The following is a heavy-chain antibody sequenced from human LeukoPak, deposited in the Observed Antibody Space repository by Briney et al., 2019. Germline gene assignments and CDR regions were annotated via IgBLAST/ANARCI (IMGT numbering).Heavy chain of an antibody. CDR1: GFTFSSYW. CDR2: IKQDGSEK. D-gene: IGHD3-22*01. CDR3: ACGGVGGYYYVAY. J-gene: IGHJ4*02. Sequence: QPGGSLRLSCAASGFTFSSYWMSWVRQAPGKGLEWVANIKQDGSEKYYVDSVKGRFTISRDNSKNTLYLQMNSLRAEDTAVYYCACGGVGGYYYVAYWGQGTLVTVSS. V-gene: IGHV3-7*01.